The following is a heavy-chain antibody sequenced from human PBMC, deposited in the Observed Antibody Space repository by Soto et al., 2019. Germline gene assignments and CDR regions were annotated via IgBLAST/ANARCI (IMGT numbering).Heavy chain of an antibody. V-gene: IGHV1-18*01. Sequence: QVQLVQSGAEVKKPGASVKVSCKASGYTFTSYGISWVRQAPGQGLEWMGWISAYNGNTNYAQKLQGRVTLTTDTSTSTAYMELRSLRSEDTAVYYCAREGQWLVLPYYYYGMDVWGQGTTVTVSS. CDR2: ISAYNGNT. CDR3: AREGQWLVLPYYYYGMDV. D-gene: IGHD6-19*01. J-gene: IGHJ6*02. CDR1: GYTFTSYG.